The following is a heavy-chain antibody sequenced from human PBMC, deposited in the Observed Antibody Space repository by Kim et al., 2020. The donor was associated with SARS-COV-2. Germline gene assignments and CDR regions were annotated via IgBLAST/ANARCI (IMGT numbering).Heavy chain of an antibody. CDR3: AVGGVAENPRAYGMDV. Sequence: SETLSLTCTVSGGSISSGSYYWSWIRQPAGKGLEWIGRIYTSGSTNYNPSLKSRVTISVDTSKNQFSLKLSSVTAADTAVYYCAVGGVAENPRAYGMDVWGQGTTVTVSS. V-gene: IGHV4-61*02. J-gene: IGHJ6*02. CDR2: IYTSGST. D-gene: IGHD6-19*01. CDR1: GGSISSGSYY.